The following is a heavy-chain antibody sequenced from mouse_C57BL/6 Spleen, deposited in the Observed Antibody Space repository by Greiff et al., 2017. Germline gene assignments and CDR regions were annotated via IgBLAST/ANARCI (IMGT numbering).Heavy chain of an antibody. Sequence: QVQLQQSGAELVRPGTSVKVSCKASGYAFTNYLIEWVKQRPGQGLEWIGVINPGSGGTNYNEKFKGKATLTADKSSSTAYVQLSSLTSEDAAVDCCARGRDGYYEGDYFDYWGQGTTLTVSS. CDR3: ARGRDGYYEGDYFDY. CDR2: INPGSGGT. CDR1: GYAFTNYL. J-gene: IGHJ2*01. D-gene: IGHD2-3*01. V-gene: IGHV1-54*01.